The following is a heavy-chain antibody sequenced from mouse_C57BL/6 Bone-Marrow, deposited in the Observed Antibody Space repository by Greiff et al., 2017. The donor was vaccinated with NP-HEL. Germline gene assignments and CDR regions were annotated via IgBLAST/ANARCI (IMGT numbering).Heavy chain of an antibody. V-gene: IGHV5-17*01. CDR2: ISSGSSTI. CDR3: ARPGLGYLDY. D-gene: IGHD2-4*01. Sequence: EVQRVESGGGLVKPGGSLKLSCAASGFTFSDYGMHWVRQAPEKGLEWVAYISSGSSTIYYADTVKGRFTISRDNAKNTLFLQMTSLRAEDTAMYYCARPGLGYLDYWGQGTTLTVSS. CDR1: GFTFSDYG. J-gene: IGHJ2*01.